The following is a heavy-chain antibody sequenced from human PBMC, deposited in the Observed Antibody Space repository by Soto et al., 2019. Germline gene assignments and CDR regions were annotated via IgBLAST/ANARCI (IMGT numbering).Heavy chain of an antibody. CDR2: INHSGST. V-gene: IGHV4-34*01. CDR3: ARVRYYDFWSGFGRYGMDV. D-gene: IGHD3-3*01. J-gene: IGHJ6*02. CDR1: GGSFSGYY. Sequence: SETLSLTCAVYGGSFSGYYWSWIRQPPGKGLEWIGEINHSGSTNYNPSLKSRVTISVDTSKNQFSLKLSSVTAADTAVYYCARVRYYDFWSGFGRYGMDVWGQGTTVTVS.